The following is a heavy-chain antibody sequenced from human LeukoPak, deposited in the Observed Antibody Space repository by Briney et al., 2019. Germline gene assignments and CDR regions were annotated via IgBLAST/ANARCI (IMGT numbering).Heavy chain of an antibody. Sequence: SVKVSCKASKFSSDVINWVRQAPGQGFEWLGRIIPLTGVTDYAQKFQGRLTITVDRPTSSSDMELTSLISEDTAVYYCARPERLPRFPDAFDLWGQGTMVTVSP. D-gene: IGHD2-21*01. CDR1: KFSSDV. V-gene: IGHV1-69*04. CDR3: ARPERLPRFPDAFDL. CDR2: IIPLTGVT. J-gene: IGHJ3*01.